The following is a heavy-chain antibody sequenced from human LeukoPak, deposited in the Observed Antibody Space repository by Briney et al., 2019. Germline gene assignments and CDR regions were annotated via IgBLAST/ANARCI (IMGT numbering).Heavy chain of an antibody. V-gene: IGHV3-23*01. J-gene: IGHJ4*02. D-gene: IGHD3-10*01. CDR1: GFTFSSYG. CDR3: AKDHYYGSGSYLGRFDY. Sequence: PGGSLRLSCAASGFTFSSYGMSWVRQAPGKGLEWVSAISGSGGSTYYADSVKGRFTISRDNSKNTLYLQMNSLRAEDTAVYYCAKDHYYGSGSYLGRFDYWGQGTLVTASS. CDR2: ISGSGGST.